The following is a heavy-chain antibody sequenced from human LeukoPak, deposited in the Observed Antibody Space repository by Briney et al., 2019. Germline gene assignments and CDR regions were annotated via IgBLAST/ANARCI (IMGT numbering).Heavy chain of an antibody. CDR2: ISDYNGDT. Sequence: GASVKVSCKASGYTFTSYGISWVRQAPGRGLEWMGWISDYNGDTNYAQKLRGRVTMTTDTSTSTAYMELRSLRSDDTAVYYCARDLLYCGGDCYHDAFDIWGQGTMVTVSS. J-gene: IGHJ3*02. CDR1: GYTFTSYG. D-gene: IGHD2-21*02. CDR3: ARDLLYCGGDCYHDAFDI. V-gene: IGHV1-18*01.